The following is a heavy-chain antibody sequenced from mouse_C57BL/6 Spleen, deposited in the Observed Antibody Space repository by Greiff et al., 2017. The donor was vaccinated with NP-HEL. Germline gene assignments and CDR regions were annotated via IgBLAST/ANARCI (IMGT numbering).Heavy chain of an antibody. V-gene: IGHV5-6*01. CDR1: GFTFSSYG. J-gene: IGHJ1*03. Sequence: EVKLMESGGDLVKPGGSLKLSCAASGFTFSSYGMSWVRQTPDKRLEWVATISSGGSYTYYPDSVKGRFTISRDNAKNTLYLQMSSLKSEDTAMYYCARHDPGYFDVWGTGTTVTVSS. CDR3: ARHDPGYFDV. CDR2: ISSGGSYT.